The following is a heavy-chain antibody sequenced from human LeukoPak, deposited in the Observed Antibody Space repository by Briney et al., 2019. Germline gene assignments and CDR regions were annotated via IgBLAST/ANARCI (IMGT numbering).Heavy chain of an antibody. CDR2: INHSGST. J-gene: IGHJ5*02. D-gene: IGHD4-11*01. CDR1: GGSFSGYY. V-gene: IGHV4-34*01. Sequence: PSETLSLTCAVYGGSFSGYYWSWLRQPPGKGLEWVGEINHSGSTNYNPSLKSRITISVDTSKNQFSLNLSSVTAADTAVYYCAIATEGWFDPWGQGTLVTVSS. CDR3: AIATEGWFDP.